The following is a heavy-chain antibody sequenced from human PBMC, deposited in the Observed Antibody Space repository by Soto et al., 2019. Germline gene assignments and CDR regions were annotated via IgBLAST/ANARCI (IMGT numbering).Heavy chain of an antibody. CDR1: GYTFSSYG. CDR3: AREGYYSGSGTYSPPRYYGMDV. Sequence: QVQLVQSGAEVKRAGASVKVSCKASGYTFSSYGLSWVRQAPGQGLEWMGWISDYNGNTHYAQKFQGRVIMTTDTSTRTAYMGLRSLSSDDTAVYFCAREGYYSGSGTYSPPRYYGMDVWGQGTTVTVSS. V-gene: IGHV1-18*01. CDR2: ISDYNGNT. D-gene: IGHD3-10*01. J-gene: IGHJ6*02.